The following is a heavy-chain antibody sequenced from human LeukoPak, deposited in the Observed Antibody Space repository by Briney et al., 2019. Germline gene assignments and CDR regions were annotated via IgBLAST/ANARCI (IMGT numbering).Heavy chain of an antibody. CDR2: IYTSGST. CDR1: GGSISSGSYY. V-gene: IGHV4-61*02. Sequence: SQTLSLICTVSGGSISSGSYYWSWIRQPAGKGLEGIGRIYTSGSTNYNPSLKSRVTISVDRSTNQFSLKLSSVTAADTAVYYCARGYSSSWGPYFDYWGQGTLVTVSS. J-gene: IGHJ4*02. CDR3: ARGYSSSWGPYFDY. D-gene: IGHD6-13*01.